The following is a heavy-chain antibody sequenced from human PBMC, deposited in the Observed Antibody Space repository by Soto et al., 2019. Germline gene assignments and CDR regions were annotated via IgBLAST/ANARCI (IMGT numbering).Heavy chain of an antibody. CDR2: INHSGST. CDR3: ARGRVVPAAFDI. J-gene: IGHJ3*02. D-gene: IGHD2-2*01. V-gene: IGHV4-34*01. CDR1: GGSFSGYY. Sequence: SETLSLTCAVYGGSFSGYYWIWIRQPPGKGLEWIGEINHSGSTNYNPSLKSRVTISVDTSKNQFSLKLSSVTAADTAVYYCARGRVVPAAFDIWGQGTMVTVSS.